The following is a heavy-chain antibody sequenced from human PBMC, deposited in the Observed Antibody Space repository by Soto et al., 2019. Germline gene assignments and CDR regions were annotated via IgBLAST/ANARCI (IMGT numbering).Heavy chain of an antibody. V-gene: IGHV1-18*01. Sequence: ASVKVSCKASGYTFTSYGISWVRQAPGQGLEWMGWISAYNGNTNYAQKLQGRVTMTTDTSTSTAYMELRSLRSDDTAVCYCARTYYYGSGTLWEGYYYYYGMDVWGQGTTVTVSS. J-gene: IGHJ6*02. CDR2: ISAYNGNT. CDR1: GYTFTSYG. D-gene: IGHD3-10*01. CDR3: ARTYYYGSGTLWEGYYYYYGMDV.